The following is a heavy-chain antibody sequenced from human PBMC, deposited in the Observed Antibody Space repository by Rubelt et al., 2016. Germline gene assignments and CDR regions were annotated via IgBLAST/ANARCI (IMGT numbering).Heavy chain of an antibody. J-gene: IGHJ1*01. D-gene: IGHD4-17*01. CDR3: AKAYGDYELVYFQH. V-gene: IGHV1-8*01. Sequence: KFQGRVTMTRNTSISTAYMELSSLRSEDTAVYYCAKAYGDYELVYFQHWGQGTLVTVSS.